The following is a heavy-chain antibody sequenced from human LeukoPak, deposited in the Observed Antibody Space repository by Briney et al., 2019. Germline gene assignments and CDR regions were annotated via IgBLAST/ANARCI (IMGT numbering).Heavy chain of an antibody. D-gene: IGHD6-13*01. CDR1: GGSISNYY. J-gene: IGHJ4*02. V-gene: IGHV4-59*01. CDR3: ATSSSSWTQFDY. CDR2: IYFSGST. Sequence: SETLSLTCAVSGGSISNYYRSWIRQPPGKGLEWIGCIYFSGSTNYNSSLKSRVTIPVDTSRNQFSPKLNSVTAADTAVYYCATSSSSWTQFDYWGQGALVIVSS.